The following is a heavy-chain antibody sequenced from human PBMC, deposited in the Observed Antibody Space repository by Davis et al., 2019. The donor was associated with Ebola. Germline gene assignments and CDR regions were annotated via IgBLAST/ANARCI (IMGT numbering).Heavy chain of an antibody. V-gene: IGHV3-53*05. CDR3: AKDPSEQWLALGYFDY. J-gene: IGHJ4*02. CDR1: GFTVSSNY. Sequence: GESLKISCAASGFTVSSNYMSWVRQAPGKGLEWVSVIYSGGSTYYADSVKGRFTISRDNSKNTLYLQMNSLRAEDTAVYYCAKDPSEQWLALGYFDYWGQGTLVTVSS. D-gene: IGHD6-19*01. CDR2: IYSGGST.